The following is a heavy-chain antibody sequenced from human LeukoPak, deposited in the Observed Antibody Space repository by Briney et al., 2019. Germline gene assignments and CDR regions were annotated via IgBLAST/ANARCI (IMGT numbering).Heavy chain of an antibody. Sequence: GGSLRLSCAASGFTFSSYAMSWVRQAPGKGLEWVSSIGGSGGSTYYADSVKGRSTITRDTSKNTLYLQMNSLRAEDTAVYYCAKYRGFGDSYDSWGQGTLVTVSS. CDR3: AKYRGFGDSYDS. CDR1: GFTFSSYA. D-gene: IGHD3-10*01. CDR2: IGGSGGST. J-gene: IGHJ4*02. V-gene: IGHV3-23*01.